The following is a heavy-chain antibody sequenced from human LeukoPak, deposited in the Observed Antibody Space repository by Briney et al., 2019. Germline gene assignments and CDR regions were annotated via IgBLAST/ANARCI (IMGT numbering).Heavy chain of an antibody. Sequence: GGSLRLPCATTGFTFNKYAMSWVRQAPGKGLEWVSSISNNGGYTIYADSVKGRFTISRDNSKHTVYLQMSSLRAEDAAVYYGAKGPHYSTGWPNGGFDYWGQGTLVTVSS. CDR2: ISNNGGYT. D-gene: IGHD6-19*01. CDR3: AKGPHYSTGWPNGGFDY. V-gene: IGHV3-23*01. J-gene: IGHJ4*02. CDR1: GFTFNKYA.